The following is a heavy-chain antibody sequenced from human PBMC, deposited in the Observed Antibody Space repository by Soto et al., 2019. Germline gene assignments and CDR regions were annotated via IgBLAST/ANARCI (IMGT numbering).Heavy chain of an antibody. CDR3: AARPTKDTALVTFDY. D-gene: IGHD5-18*01. CDR2: IKYDGAEK. J-gene: IGHJ4*02. Sequence: GGSLRLSCAASGFTFSDYWMNWVRQAPGKGLEWVASIKYDGAEKTYVDSVKGRFTISRDNPKNSVYLQMASLRAEDTAVYYCAARPTKDTALVTFDYWGQGTLVTVSS. CDR1: GFTFSDYW. V-gene: IGHV3-7*05.